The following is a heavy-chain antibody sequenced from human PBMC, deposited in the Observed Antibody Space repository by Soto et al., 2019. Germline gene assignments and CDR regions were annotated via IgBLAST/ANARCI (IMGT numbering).Heavy chain of an antibody. J-gene: IGHJ4*02. Sequence: PSETLSLTCTVSGGSISSYYWSLIRQPPGKGLEWIGYIYYSGSTNYNPSLKSRVTISVDTSKNQFSLKLSSVTAADTAVYYCARVGIYDSSGYLDYWGQGTLVTVSS. CDR2: IYYSGST. D-gene: IGHD3-22*01. CDR1: GGSISSYY. CDR3: ARVGIYDSSGYLDY. V-gene: IGHV4-59*01.